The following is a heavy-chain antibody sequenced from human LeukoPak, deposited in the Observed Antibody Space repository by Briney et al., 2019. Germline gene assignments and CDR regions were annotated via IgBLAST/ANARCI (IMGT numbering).Heavy chain of an antibody. D-gene: IGHD3-22*01. Sequence: GGSLRLSCAASGFTFRDYSMNWVRQAPGKGLEWISYITSSSNMISYADSVKGRFTISRDNAKKSLYLQMSSLRAEDTAMYYCARDRSTMIASLDYWGQGAQVTVSS. J-gene: IGHJ4*02. CDR3: ARDRSTMIASLDY. CDR2: ITSSSNMI. V-gene: IGHV3-48*01. CDR1: GFTFRDYS.